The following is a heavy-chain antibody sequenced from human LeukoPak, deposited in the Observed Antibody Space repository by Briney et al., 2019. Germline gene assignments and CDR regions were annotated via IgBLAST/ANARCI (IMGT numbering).Heavy chain of an antibody. CDR1: GFTVSSNY. CDR2: IYSGGST. CDR3: ARVHHRDYGDYGPGDIYFDY. V-gene: IGHV3-53*01. J-gene: IGHJ4*02. Sequence: GGSLRLSCAASGFTVSSNYMSWVRQAPGKGLEWVSVIYSGGSTYYADSVKGRFTVSRDNAKNSLYLQMNSLRAEDTAVYYCARVHHRDYGDYGPGDIYFDYWGQGTLVTVSS. D-gene: IGHD4-17*01.